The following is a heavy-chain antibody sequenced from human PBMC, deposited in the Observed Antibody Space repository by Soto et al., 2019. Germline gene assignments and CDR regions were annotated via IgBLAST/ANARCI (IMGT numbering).Heavy chain of an antibody. CDR1: GFSVSSNY. CDR3: ARHRHPRGTVGATSPLDP. V-gene: IGHV3-53*01. J-gene: IGHJ5*02. CDR2: HYSGGST. D-gene: IGHD1-26*01. Sequence: GGSLRLSCAISGFSVSSNYLSWVRQAPGEGLEWVSVHYSGGSTYYADSVQGRFTISRDKSNNTLYLQMRRVRAEDTAVYFCARHRHPRGTVGATSPLDPWGQGTQVTV.